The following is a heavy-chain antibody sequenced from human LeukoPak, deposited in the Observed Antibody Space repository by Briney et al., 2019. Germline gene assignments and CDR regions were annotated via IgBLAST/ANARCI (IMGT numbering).Heavy chain of an antibody. CDR2: INGSGDRT. J-gene: IGHJ6*03. D-gene: IGHD6-19*01. V-gene: IGHV3-23*01. CDR1: GFTFSSYA. Sequence: GGSLRLSCAASGFTFSSYAMSWVRQAPGKGLEWVSDINGSGDRTHYADSVKGRFTISRDNSKNTLYLQMNSLRAEDTAVYYCAKVFSSGWYAYYYMDVWGKGTTVTVSS. CDR3: AKVFSSGWYAYYYMDV.